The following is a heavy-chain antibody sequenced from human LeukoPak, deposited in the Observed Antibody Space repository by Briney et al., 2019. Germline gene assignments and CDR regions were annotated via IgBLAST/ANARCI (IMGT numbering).Heavy chain of an antibody. J-gene: IGHJ4*02. Sequence: NPSLKSRVTISMDKSKNQFSLKLSSVTAADTAVYYCARAEDGSGWPNFDYWGQGTLVTVSS. CDR3: ARAEDGSGWPNFDY. D-gene: IGHD6-19*01. V-gene: IGHV4-4*02.